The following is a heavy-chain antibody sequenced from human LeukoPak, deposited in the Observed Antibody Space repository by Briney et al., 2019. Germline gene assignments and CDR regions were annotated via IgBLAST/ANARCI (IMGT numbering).Heavy chain of an antibody. CDR2: ISYDGRNK. J-gene: IGHJ4*02. CDR3: ARAYKSGYSNIVGD. CDR1: GITFSNYA. V-gene: IGHV3-30*04. Sequence: TGGSLRLSCAASGITFSNYAIHWVRQAPGKGLEWVTSISYDGRNKHYTDSLRGRFTTSRDNSKNTVYLQMNSLRAEDMAVYYCARAYKSGYSNIVGDWGQGTLVTVSS. D-gene: IGHD2-21*01.